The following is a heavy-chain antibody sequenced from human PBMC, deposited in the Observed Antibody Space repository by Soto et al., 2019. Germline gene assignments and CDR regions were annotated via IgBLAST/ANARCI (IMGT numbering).Heavy chain of an antibody. CDR3: ARTQMYYDFWSGADYYYYYMDV. CDR1: GGSISSYY. D-gene: IGHD3-3*01. J-gene: IGHJ6*03. V-gene: IGHV4-59*08. Sequence: SETLSLTCTVSGGSISSYYWSWIRQPPGKGLEWIGYIYYSGSTNYNPSLKSRVTISVDTSKNQFSLKLSSVTAADTAVYYCARTQMYYDFWSGADYYYYYMDVWGKGTTVTVSS. CDR2: IYYSGST.